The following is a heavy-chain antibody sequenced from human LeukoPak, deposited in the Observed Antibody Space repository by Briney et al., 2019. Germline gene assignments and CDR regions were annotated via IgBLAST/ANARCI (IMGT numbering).Heavy chain of an antibody. CDR1: GYSISSGYY. J-gene: IGHJ5*02. D-gene: IGHD6-19*01. V-gene: IGHV4-38-2*02. CDR3: ARDLRPGIAVAGTGLDWFDP. Sequence: SETLSLTCTVSGYSISSGYYWGWIRQPPGKGLEWIGSIYHSGSTYYNPSLKSRVTISVDTSKNQFSLKLSSVTAADTAVYYCARDLRPGIAVAGTGLDWFDPWGQGTLVTVSS. CDR2: IYHSGST.